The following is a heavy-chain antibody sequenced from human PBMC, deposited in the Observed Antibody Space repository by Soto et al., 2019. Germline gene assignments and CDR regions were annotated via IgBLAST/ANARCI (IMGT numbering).Heavy chain of an antibody. CDR2: IDPSDSYT. Sequence: PGESLKISCKGSGYSVTSYWISWVRQMPGKGLEWMGRIDPSDSYTNYSPSFQGHVTISADKSISTAYLQWSSLKASDTAMYYCAITSLGYCSGGSCYSGLYYYYGMDVWGQGTTVTVSS. CDR1: GYSVTSYW. CDR3: AITSLGYCSGGSCYSGLYYYYGMDV. V-gene: IGHV5-10-1*01. D-gene: IGHD2-15*01. J-gene: IGHJ6*02.